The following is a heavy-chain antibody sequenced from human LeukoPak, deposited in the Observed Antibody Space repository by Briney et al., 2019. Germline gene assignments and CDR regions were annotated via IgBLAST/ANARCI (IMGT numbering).Heavy chain of an antibody. CDR3: ARSDIFTNYGMDV. D-gene: IGHD3-9*01. J-gene: IGHJ6*02. Sequence: GGSLRLSCTASGFTFNKYYMQWVRQVPGKGLVWVSRINVDGSSTTYADPVRGRFTTSRDTAKSTLYLQMNRLRVEDTAVYYCARSDIFTNYGMDVWGQGTTVTVSS. CDR1: GFTFNKYY. CDR2: INVDGSST. V-gene: IGHV3-74*03.